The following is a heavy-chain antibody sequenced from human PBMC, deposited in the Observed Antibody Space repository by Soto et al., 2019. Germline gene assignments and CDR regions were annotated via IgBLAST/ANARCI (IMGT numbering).Heavy chain of an antibody. V-gene: IGHV3-48*03. J-gene: IGHJ4*02. D-gene: IGHD5-12*01. CDR3: ARQGGYSGDGESDS. CDR2: ISSSGDSR. Sequence: GGSLRLSCVASGFIFSTYEMNWVRQAPGQGLEGIAYISSSGDSRSYADSVKGRFTVSRDNDQDSVYLQMNSLKAEDTGVYYCARQGGYSGDGESDSWGQGTMVTVSS. CDR1: GFIFSTYE.